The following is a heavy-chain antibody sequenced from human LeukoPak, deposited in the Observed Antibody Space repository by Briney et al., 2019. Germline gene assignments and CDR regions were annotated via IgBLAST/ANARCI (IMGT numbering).Heavy chain of an antibody. CDR2: IWYDGSNK. CDR3: ARDELGYCSSTSCYPFDY. D-gene: IGHD2-2*01. Sequence: PGRSLRLSCAASGFTFSSYGMHGVRQAPGKGLEWVAVIWYDGSNKYYADSVKGRFTISRDNSKNTFYLQMNSLRAEDTAVYYCARDELGYCSSTSCYPFDYWGQGTLVTVSS. CDR1: GFTFSSYG. V-gene: IGHV3-33*01. J-gene: IGHJ4*02.